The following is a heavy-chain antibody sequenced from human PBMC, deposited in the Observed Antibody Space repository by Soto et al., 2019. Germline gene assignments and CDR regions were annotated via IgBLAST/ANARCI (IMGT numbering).Heavy chain of an antibody. CDR2: IYYSGST. D-gene: IGHD6-19*01. V-gene: IGHV4-31*03. Sequence: PSETLSLTCTVSGGSISSGGYYWSWIRQHPGKGLEWIGYIYYSGSTYYNPSLKSRVTISVDTSKNQFSLKLSSVTAADTAVYYCARLLAVAADQYYYYYGMDVWGQGTTVTVSS. CDR3: ARLLAVAADQYYYYYGMDV. CDR1: GGSISSGGYY. J-gene: IGHJ6*02.